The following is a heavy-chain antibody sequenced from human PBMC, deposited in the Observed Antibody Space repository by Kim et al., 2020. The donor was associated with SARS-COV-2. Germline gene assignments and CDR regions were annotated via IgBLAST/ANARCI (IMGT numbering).Heavy chain of an antibody. D-gene: IGHD1-26*01. V-gene: IGHV3-74*01. CDR1: GFTFSSYC. Sequence: GGSLRLSCAASGFTFSSYCMHWVRQAPGKGLVWVSRINSDGGITSYADSVKGRFTISRDNAKSTLYLQMNSLRAEDTAVYYCASRLYTGTYYYFDYWGQGTLVTVST. CDR3: ASRLYTGTYYYFDY. J-gene: IGHJ4*02. CDR2: INSDGGIT.